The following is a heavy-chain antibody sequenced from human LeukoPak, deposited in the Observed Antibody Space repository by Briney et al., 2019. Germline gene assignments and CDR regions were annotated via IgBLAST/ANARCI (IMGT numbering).Heavy chain of an antibody. CDR2: FDPEDGET. J-gene: IGHJ3*02. CDR3: AAIYGDYVFDALDI. V-gene: IGHV1-24*01. D-gene: IGHD4-17*01. CDR1: GYTLTELS. Sequence: GASVKVSCKVSGYTLTELSMHWVRQAPGKGLEWMGGFDPEDGETIYAQKFQGRVTMTEDTSTDTAYMELSSLRSEDTAVYYCAAIYGDYVFDALDIWGQGTMVTVSS.